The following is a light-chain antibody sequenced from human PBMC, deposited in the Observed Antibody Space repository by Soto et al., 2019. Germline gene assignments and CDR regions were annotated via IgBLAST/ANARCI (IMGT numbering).Light chain of an antibody. CDR2: EVN. V-gene: IGLV2-14*01. CDR3: NSYTSSTTYV. Sequence: QSVLTQPASVSGSPGQSITISCTGTSSDVGGYNYVSWYQQHPGKAPKLMIYEVNNRPSGVSNRFSGSKSGNTASLTISGLQAEDEADYYCNSYTSSTTYVFGTGTQVTVL. CDR1: SSDVGGYNY. J-gene: IGLJ1*01.